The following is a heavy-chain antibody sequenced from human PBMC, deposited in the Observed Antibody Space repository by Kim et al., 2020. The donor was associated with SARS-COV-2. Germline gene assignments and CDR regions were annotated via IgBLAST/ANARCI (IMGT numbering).Heavy chain of an antibody. Sequence: SETLSLTCAVYGGSFSGYYWSWIRQPPGKGLEWIGEINHSGSTNYNPSLKSRVTISVDTSKNQFSLKLSSVTAADTAVYYCARGSRPPPTVATRRTGRAEYFQHWGQGTLVTVSS. CDR1: GGSFSGYY. CDR3: ARGSRPPPTVATRRTGRAEYFQH. V-gene: IGHV4-34*01. CDR2: INHSGST. J-gene: IGHJ1*01. D-gene: IGHD4-17*01.